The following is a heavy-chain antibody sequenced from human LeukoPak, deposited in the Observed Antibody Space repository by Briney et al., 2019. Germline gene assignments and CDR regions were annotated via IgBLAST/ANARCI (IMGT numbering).Heavy chain of an antibody. Sequence: PSETLSLTCAVYGGSFSGYYWSWIRQPPGKGLEWIGEINHSGSTNYNPSLKSRVTISVDTSKNQFSLKLSSVTAADTAVYYCARGLRYITIFGVPDAFDIWGQGTMVTVSS. CDR2: INHSGST. V-gene: IGHV4-34*01. CDR3: ARGLRYITIFGVPDAFDI. D-gene: IGHD3-3*01. J-gene: IGHJ3*02. CDR1: GGSFSGYY.